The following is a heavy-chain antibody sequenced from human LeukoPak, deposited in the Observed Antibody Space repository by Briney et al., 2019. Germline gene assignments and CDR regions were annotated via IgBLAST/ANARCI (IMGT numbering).Heavy chain of an antibody. CDR2: IIPIFGTA. CDR1: RGTFSSYA. V-gene: IGHV1-69*13. Sequence: SVKVSCKASRGTFSSYAIIWVRQAPGQGLEWMGGIIPIFGTANYAQKFQGRVTITADESTSTAYMELSSLRSEDTAVYYCARDDGRYFDRLGHDAFDIWGQGTLVTVSS. D-gene: IGHD3-9*01. J-gene: IGHJ3*02. CDR3: ARDDGRYFDRLGHDAFDI.